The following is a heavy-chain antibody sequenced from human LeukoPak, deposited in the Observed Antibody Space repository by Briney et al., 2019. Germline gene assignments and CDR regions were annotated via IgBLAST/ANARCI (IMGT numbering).Heavy chain of an antibody. J-gene: IGHJ4*02. D-gene: IGHD5-18*01. CDR3: ARGRIQGRTPMNYFDY. Sequence: PGGSLRLSCAASGFPFSTYAMTWVRQAPGKGLEWVSSISGSGGSTYHADSVEGRFTISRDTSRNTLYLQMNGLRAEDTAVYYCARGRIQGRTPMNYFDYWGQGTLVTVSS. V-gene: IGHV3-23*01. CDR2: ISGSGGST. CDR1: GFPFSTYA.